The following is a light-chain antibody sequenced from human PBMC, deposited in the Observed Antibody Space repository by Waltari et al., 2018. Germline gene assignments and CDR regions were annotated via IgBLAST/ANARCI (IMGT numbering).Light chain of an antibody. V-gene: IGLV2-8*01. CDR3: SSYAGSNIV. CDR1: SSDVGGYDF. J-gene: IGLJ2*01. Sequence: QSALPQPPSASGSPGQSVTISCTGTSSDVGGYDFVSWYQQYPGQAPKVLMYNVRQRPSGVPDRFSGSKSGNTASLTVSGLQADDEAHYYCSSYAGSNIVFGGGTKLTVL. CDR2: NVR.